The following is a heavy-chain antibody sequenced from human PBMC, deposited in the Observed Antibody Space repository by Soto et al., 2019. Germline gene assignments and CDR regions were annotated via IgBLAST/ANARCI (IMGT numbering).Heavy chain of an antibody. J-gene: IGHJ2*01. CDR2: IRGDGSST. Sequence: EVQLVESGGGLVQPGGSRRLSCAASGFTFSDYWMHWFRQAPGKGLVWVSRIRGDGSSTSHADSVKGRLTISRDNAKDTLYLQMNSLTVEDTAIYYCARVVVAAPRSWYFDLWGRGTLVTVSS. D-gene: IGHD2-15*01. V-gene: IGHV3-74*01. CDR3: ARVVVAAPRSWYFDL. CDR1: GFTFSDYW.